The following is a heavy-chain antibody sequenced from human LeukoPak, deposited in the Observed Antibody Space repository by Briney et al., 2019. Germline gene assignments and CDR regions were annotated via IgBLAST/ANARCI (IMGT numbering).Heavy chain of an antibody. CDR1: GFTFSSYG. V-gene: IGHV3-30*03. J-gene: IGHJ4*02. CDR2: ISYDGSNK. Sequence: SGGSLRLSCAASGFTFSSYGMHWVRQAPGKGLEWVAVISYDGSNKYYADSVKGRFTISRDNSKNTLYLQMNSLRAEDTAVYYCARADYDILTGYYDYWGQGTLVTVSS. D-gene: IGHD3-9*01. CDR3: ARADYDILTGYYDY.